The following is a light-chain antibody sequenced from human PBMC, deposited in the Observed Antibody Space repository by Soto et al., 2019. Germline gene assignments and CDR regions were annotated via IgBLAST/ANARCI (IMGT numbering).Light chain of an antibody. CDR3: QQYGSSST. Sequence: MQLTMATCTLNASVCDRDTITYRASQSISNRVAWYHQKPGKTPNLLIYEASNLGSGVPTRFSGSGSGTEFTLSISSLQHDDFANYYRQQYGSSSTFGQGTKVDIK. V-gene: IGKV1-5*01. J-gene: IGKJ1*01. CDR2: EAS. CDR1: QSISNR.